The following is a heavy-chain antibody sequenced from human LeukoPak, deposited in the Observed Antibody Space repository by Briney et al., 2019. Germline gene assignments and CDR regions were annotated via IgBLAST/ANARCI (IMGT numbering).Heavy chain of an antibody. CDR1: GYTFTGYY. CDR2: INPNGGGT. Sequence: ASVKVSCKASGYTFTGYYMHWVRQAPGQGLEWMGWINPNGGGTNYAQKFQGRVTMTRDTSISTAYMELSRLRSDDTAVYYCARGDTYYYDSSGYSDAFDIWGQGTMVTVSS. D-gene: IGHD3-22*01. V-gene: IGHV1-2*02. J-gene: IGHJ3*02. CDR3: ARGDTYYYDSSGYSDAFDI.